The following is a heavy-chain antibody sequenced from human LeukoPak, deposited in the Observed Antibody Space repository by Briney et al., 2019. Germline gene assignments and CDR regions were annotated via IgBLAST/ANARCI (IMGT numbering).Heavy chain of an antibody. J-gene: IGHJ3*02. CDR1: GGSISSSSYY. Sequence: SETLSLTCTVSGGSISSSSYYWGWIRQPPGKGLEWIGYIYYSGSTYYNPSLKSRVTISVDTSKNQFSLKLSSVTAADTAVYYCARVVVAYDAFDIWGQGTMVTVSS. D-gene: IGHD2-2*01. CDR3: ARVVVAYDAFDI. CDR2: IYYSGST. V-gene: IGHV4-30-4*08.